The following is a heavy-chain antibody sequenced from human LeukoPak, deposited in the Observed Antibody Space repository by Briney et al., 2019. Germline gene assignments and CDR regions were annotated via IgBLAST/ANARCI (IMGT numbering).Heavy chain of an antibody. V-gene: IGHV1-69*01. J-gene: IGHJ4*02. CDR3: ARADYYGSGSYYNPIDY. D-gene: IGHD3-10*01. CDR2: VIPIFGTA. CDR1: GGTFSSYA. Sequence: SVKVSCKASGGTFSSYAISWVRQAPGPGLEWMGGVIPIFGTATYAQKFQGRVTITADESTSTAYMELSSLRSEDTAVYYCARADYYGSGSYYNPIDYWGQGTLVTVSS.